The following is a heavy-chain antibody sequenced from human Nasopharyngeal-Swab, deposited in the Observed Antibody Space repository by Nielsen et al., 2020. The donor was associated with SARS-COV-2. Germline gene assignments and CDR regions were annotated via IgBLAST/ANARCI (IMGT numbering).Heavy chain of an antibody. V-gene: IGHV4-38-2*02. CDR1: GYSISSGYY. CDR2: IYHSGST. Sequence: SETLSLTCTVSGYSISSGYYWGWIRQPPGKGLEWIGSIYHSGSTYYNPSLKSRVTISVDTSKNQFSLKLSSVTAADTAVYYCARGTYYYDSSGYPTWGQGTLVTVSS. J-gene: IGHJ5*02. D-gene: IGHD3-22*01. CDR3: ARGTYYYDSSGYPT.